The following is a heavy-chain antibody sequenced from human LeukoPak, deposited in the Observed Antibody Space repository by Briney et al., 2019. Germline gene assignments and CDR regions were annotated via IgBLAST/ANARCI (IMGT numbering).Heavy chain of an antibody. D-gene: IGHD3-22*01. CDR3: AKSGITMIVVVPYYFDY. V-gene: IGHV3-23*01. J-gene: IGHJ4*02. CDR1: GFTFSSYA. CDR2: ISGSGGST. Sequence: GGSLRLSCAASGFTFSSYAMSWVRQAPGKGLEWVSGISGSGGSTYYADSVKGRFTISRDNSKNTLYLQMNSLRAEDTAIYYCAKSGITMIVVVPYYFDYWGQGTLVTVSS.